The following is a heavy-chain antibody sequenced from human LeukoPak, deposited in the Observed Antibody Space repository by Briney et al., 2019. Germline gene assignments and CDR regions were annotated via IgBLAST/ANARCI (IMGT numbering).Heavy chain of an antibody. D-gene: IGHD6-13*01. CDR1: VDSISSYF. CDR3: ARGIAAAAKQGGFDF. CDR2: IYTTGST. V-gene: IGHV4-4*07. Sequence: SETLSLTCSVSVDSISSYFWSWIRQPAGKGLEWIGRIYTTGSTNYNPSLTSRVTMSVDTSKNQFSLKLSSVTAADTAVYYCARGIAAAAKQGGFDFWGQGTLVTVSS. J-gene: IGHJ4*02.